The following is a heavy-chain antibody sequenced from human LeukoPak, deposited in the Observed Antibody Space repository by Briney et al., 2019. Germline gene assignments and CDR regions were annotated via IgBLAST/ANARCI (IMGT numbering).Heavy chain of an antibody. D-gene: IGHD2-21*01. CDR3: ARERVNCGGDCYDY. J-gene: IGHJ4*02. CDR1: GFTLSSYK. CDR2: ISTNGSPT. Sequence: GGSLRLSCAASGFTLSSYKMNWVRQAPGKGLEWVSYISTNGSPTWYADSVRGRFTISTDNAKNSLYLLMNSLRAEDTAVYYCARERVNCGGDCYDYWGQGTLVTVSS. V-gene: IGHV3-48*03.